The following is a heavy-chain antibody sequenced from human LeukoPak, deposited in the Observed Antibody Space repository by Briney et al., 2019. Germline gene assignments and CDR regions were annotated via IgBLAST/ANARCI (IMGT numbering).Heavy chain of an antibody. J-gene: IGHJ6*02. CDR2: ISYDGSNK. CDR3: AKSVAIYFYYGLDV. D-gene: IGHD3-3*01. Sequence: GGSLRLSCAASGFTFSSYAMHWVRQAPGKGLEWVAVISYDGSNKYYADSVKGRFTISRDNSKNTLFLQMDSLRAEDTAPYYCAKSVAIYFYYGLDVWGQGTTVTVSS. V-gene: IGHV3-30-3*02. CDR1: GFTFSSYA.